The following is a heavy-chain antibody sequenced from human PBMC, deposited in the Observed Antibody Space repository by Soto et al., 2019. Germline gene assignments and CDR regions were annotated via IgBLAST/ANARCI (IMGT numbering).Heavy chain of an antibody. CDR1: GLCLNGYS. V-gene: IGHV3-11*06. D-gene: IGHD1-26*01. Sequence: GSLRLSCDVSGLCLNGYSLTWVREAPGKGLELVSYISPTGTQAVYAESLRGRFTISRDNAKTSLFLNMNHLRAEDTAVYLCGRDHSVGGPVDHWGQGTPVTVSS. CDR3: GRDHSVGGPVDH. J-gene: IGHJ4*02. CDR2: ISPTGTQA.